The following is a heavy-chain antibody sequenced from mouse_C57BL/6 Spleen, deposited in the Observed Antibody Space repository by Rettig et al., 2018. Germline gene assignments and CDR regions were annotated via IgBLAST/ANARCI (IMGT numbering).Heavy chain of an antibody. J-gene: IGHJ4*01. V-gene: IGHV5-12*01. Sequence: EVKLVESGGGLVQPGGSLKLSCAASGFTFSDYYMYWVRQTPEKRLEWVAYISNGGGSTYYSDTVKGRFTISRDNAKNTLFLQMSRLKSEDTAMYYCVRLDAMDHWGQGTSVTVSS. CDR3: VRLDAMDH. CDR2: ISNGGGST. CDR1: GFTFSDYY.